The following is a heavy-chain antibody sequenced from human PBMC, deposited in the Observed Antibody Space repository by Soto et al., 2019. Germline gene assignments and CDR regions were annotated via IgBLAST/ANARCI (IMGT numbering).Heavy chain of an antibody. Sequence: SETLSLTCTVSGGSLNRYYWGWIRQSPERGLEWLGYIYHTGNPSYNPTLKSRVTMSVDTSKNQFSLTLTSVTAADTAVYYCARVLTRGLLPQKLFDSWGQGTLVTVSS. J-gene: IGHJ4*02. V-gene: IGHV4-59*01. CDR2: IYHTGNP. CDR3: ARVLTRGLLPQKLFDS. D-gene: IGHD4-17*01. CDR1: GGSLNRYY.